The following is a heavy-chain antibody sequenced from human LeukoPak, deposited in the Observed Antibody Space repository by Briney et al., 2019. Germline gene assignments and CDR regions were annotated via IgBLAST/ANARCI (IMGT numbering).Heavy chain of an antibody. Sequence: SETLSLTCTVSGGSVSSGGFSWSWTRQPPGKGLEWINYIYYTGNTDYNPSLKSRVTISVDTSKNQFSLKVYSVTAADTAVYFCARWVRGTNFFDYWGQGTLVTVSS. J-gene: IGHJ4*02. D-gene: IGHD1-1*01. CDR1: GGSVSSGGFS. CDR2: IYYTGNT. V-gene: IGHV4-61*08. CDR3: ARWVRGTNFFDY.